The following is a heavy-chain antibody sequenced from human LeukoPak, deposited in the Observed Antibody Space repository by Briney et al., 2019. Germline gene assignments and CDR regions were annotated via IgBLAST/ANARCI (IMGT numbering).Heavy chain of an antibody. CDR2: IHSGGST. CDR3: AKNSGYPGEQQLVLHY. Sequence: GGSLRLSCAASGFTVSSNYMSWVRQAPGKGLEWVSAIHSGGSTYYADSVQGRFTISRDNSKNTLYLQMNSLRAEDTAVYYCAKNSGYPGEQQLVLHYWGQGTLVTVSS. CDR1: GFTVSSNY. D-gene: IGHD6-13*01. V-gene: IGHV3-66*01. J-gene: IGHJ4*02.